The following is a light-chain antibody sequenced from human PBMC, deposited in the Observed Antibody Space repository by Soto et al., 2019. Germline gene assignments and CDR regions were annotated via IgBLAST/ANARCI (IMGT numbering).Light chain of an antibody. CDR3: QQYKNWPPWT. V-gene: IGKV3-15*01. J-gene: IGKJ1*01. CDR2: GAS. Sequence: EIVMTQSPATLSVSPGERDTLSCRARQSVSNNLAWYQQKPCQAPRLLIYGASTRATGIPARFSGRGAGTEFTLTISSLQSEDFAVYYCQQYKNWPPWTFGQGTQVEIK. CDR1: QSVSNN.